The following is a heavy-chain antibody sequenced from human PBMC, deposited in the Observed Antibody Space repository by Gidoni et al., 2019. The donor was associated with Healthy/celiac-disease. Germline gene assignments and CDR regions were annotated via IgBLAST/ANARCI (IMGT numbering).Heavy chain of an antibody. Sequence: QVQLVQSGAEGKKPGSSVKVSCQASGGPFSSYTISWVRQAPGQGLEWMGRIIPILGIANYAQKFQGRVTITADKSTSTAYMELSSLRSEDTAVYYCASRYSGYDWVDYWGQGTLVTVSS. CDR2: IIPILGIA. CDR1: GGPFSSYT. CDR3: ASRYSGYDWVDY. D-gene: IGHD5-12*01. J-gene: IGHJ4*02. V-gene: IGHV1-69*02.